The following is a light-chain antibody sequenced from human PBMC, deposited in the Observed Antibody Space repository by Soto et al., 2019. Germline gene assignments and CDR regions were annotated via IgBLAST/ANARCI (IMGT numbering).Light chain of an antibody. CDR1: QGISTW. V-gene: IGKV1-12*01. CDR2: SAS. J-gene: IGKJ4*01. CDR3: QQASSFPLT. Sequence: DIQMSQSPSSVSASVGDRVTITCRASQGISTWLAWYQQKPGKAPKLLIYSASRLESGIPSSFSGSASGTDFTLTIASLQPEDFATYYCQQASSFPLTFGGGTKVEIK.